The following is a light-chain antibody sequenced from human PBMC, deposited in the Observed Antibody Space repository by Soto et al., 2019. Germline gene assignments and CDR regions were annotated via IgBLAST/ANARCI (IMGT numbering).Light chain of an antibody. CDR2: AAS. CDR1: QDIRNY. J-gene: IGKJ3*01. Sequence: DIQMTQSPSSLSASVGDRVTMTCRASQDIRNYVAWYQQKPGEVPKLLIYAASTLQSGVPARFSGGGLGTDFTLTISSLRPEDVATYYCQRYHSALLTFGPGTKVDLK. V-gene: IGKV1-27*01. CDR3: QRYHSALLT.